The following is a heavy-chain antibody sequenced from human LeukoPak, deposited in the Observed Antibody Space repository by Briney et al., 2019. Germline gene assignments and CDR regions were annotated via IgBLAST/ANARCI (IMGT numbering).Heavy chain of an antibody. CDR1: GFTFSSYW. V-gene: IGHV3-23*01. J-gene: IGHJ5*02. CDR2: ISGSGGST. D-gene: IGHD4-17*01. Sequence: PGGSLRLSCAASGFTFSSYWMTWIRQAPGKGLEWVSAISGSGGSTYYADSVKGRFTISRDNSKNTLYLQMNSLRAEDTAVYYCAKDGRRVTTGNWFDPWGQGTLVTVSS. CDR3: AKDGRRVTTGNWFDP.